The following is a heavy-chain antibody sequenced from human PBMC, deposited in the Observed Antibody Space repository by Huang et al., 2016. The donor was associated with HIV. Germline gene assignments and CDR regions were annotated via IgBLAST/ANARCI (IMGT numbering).Heavy chain of an antibody. J-gene: IGHJ3*01. V-gene: IGHV3-21*02. CDR2: ISYIGGNI. D-gene: IGHD2-2*01. CDR1: DFTFSGDK. CDR3: ARAVQSTLRGFDV. Sequence: DVQLVESGGGLVKPGGSLRLSCAASDFTFSGDKMNWVGQAAGKGLELVACISYIGGNIYYADSVKGGFTISRDNAKNSVFLQMNSLRAEDTALYYCARAVQSTLRGFDVWGRGTLVTVSS.